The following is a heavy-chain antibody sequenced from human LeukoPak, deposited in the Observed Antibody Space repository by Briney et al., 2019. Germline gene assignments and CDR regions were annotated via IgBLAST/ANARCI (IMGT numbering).Heavy chain of an antibody. CDR3: ASTDCSGGSCYDYFDY. Sequence: GGSLRLSCAASGFTVSSNYMSWVRQAPGKGLEWVSVIYSGGSTYYADSVKGRFTISRDNSKNTLYLQMNSLRAEDTAVYYCASTDCSGGSCYDYFDYWGQGTLVTVSS. CDR2: IYSGGST. V-gene: IGHV3-53*01. D-gene: IGHD2-15*01. CDR1: GFTVSSNY. J-gene: IGHJ4*02.